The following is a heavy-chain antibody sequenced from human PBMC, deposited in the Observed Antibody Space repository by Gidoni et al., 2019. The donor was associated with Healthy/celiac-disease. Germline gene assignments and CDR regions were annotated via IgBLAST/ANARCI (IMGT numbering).Heavy chain of an antibody. Sequence: QVQLVQSGAEVKKPGSSVKVSCKASGCTFSSYAISWVRQAPGQWLEWMGGIIPILCTANNAQKFQGRVTITADDSTSTAYMELSSLRSEDTAVYYCARKTFGDHYFDYWGQGTLVTVSS. V-gene: IGHV1-69*01. CDR1: GCTFSSYA. D-gene: IGHD3-3*01. CDR2: IIPILCTA. J-gene: IGHJ4*02. CDR3: ARKTFGDHYFDY.